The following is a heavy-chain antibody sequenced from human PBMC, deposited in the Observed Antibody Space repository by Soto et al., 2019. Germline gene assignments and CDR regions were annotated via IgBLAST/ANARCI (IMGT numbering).Heavy chain of an antibody. D-gene: IGHD3-9*01. CDR1: GGSISSSSYY. CDR2: IYYSGST. V-gene: IGHV4-39*01. J-gene: IGHJ4*02. CDR3: ARRGYYDILTGSPLIEY. Sequence: SETLSLTCTVFGGSISSSSYYWGWIRQPPGKGLEWIGSIYYSGSTYYSPSLKSRVTISVDTSKNQFSLKLSSVTAADTAVYYCARRGYYDILTGSPLIEYWGQGTLVTVSS.